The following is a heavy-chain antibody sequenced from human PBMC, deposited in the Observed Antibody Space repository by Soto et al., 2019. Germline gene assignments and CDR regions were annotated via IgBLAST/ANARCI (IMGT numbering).Heavy chain of an antibody. Sequence: SGPTLVNPTQTLTLTCTFSGFSLSTSGMCVSWIRQPSGKALEWLALIDWDDDKYYSTSLKTRLTISKDTSKNQVVLTMTNMDPVDTATYYCARGTAAIPPYYYYGMDVWGQGTTVTVSS. CDR1: GFSLSTSGMC. CDR2: IDWDDDK. J-gene: IGHJ6*02. CDR3: ARGTAAIPPYYYYGMDV. D-gene: IGHD2-2*01. V-gene: IGHV2-70*01.